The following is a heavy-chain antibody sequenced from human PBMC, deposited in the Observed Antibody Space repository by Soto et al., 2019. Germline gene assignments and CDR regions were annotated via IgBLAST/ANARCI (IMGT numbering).Heavy chain of an antibody. CDR1: GFTFGNFW. Sequence: GGSLRLSCSDSGFTFGNFWIHWVRQAPGKGLEWVSHIGPDGTDIVYADSVKGRFIISRDNARNTVYLQMNSLRAEDTAVYYCARESEDLTSNFDYWGQGTLVTVSS. CDR2: IGPDGTDI. V-gene: IGHV3-74*03. J-gene: IGHJ4*02. CDR3: ARESEDLTSNFDY.